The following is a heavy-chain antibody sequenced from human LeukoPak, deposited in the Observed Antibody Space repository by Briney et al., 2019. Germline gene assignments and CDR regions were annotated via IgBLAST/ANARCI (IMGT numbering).Heavy chain of an antibody. V-gene: IGHV3-23*01. J-gene: IGHJ4*02. CDR1: GFTFSSFA. CDR2: VSGSGGDT. D-gene: IGHD3-16*01. Sequence: PGGSLRLSCAASGFTFSSFAMSWVRQAPGKGLEWVSSVSGSGGDTYNADSVKGRFTISRDNSKNTLFLQMNSLRAEDTAVYYCVWGGLQLASWGQGTLVTVPS. CDR3: VWGGLQLAS.